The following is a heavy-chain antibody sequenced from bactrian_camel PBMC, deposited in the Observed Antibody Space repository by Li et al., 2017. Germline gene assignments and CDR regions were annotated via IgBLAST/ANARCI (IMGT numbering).Heavy chain of an antibody. V-gene: IGHV3S6*01. J-gene: IGHJ4*01. D-gene: IGHD1*01. CDR2: MESDGTT. Sequence: HVQLVESGGGSVQAGGSLRVSCEVSGYTYSSLCMAWFRQAPGKERERVATMESDGTTEYSPSVKGRFSISKDNARYILYLQMNNLTPQDTGRYSCALEAWAATCPPSLNQWEYWGQGTQVTVS. CDR1: GYTYSSLC. CDR3: ALEAWAATCPPSLNQWEY.